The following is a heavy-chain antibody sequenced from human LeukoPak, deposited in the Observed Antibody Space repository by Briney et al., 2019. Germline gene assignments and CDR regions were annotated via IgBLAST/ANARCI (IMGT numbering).Heavy chain of an antibody. CDR2: IYPRDCST. Sequence: ASVKVSCKASGYTFTSNYIHWVRQAPGRGLEWMGMIYPRDCSTSYAQKFQGRVNVTRDTSTSTVHMELSGLRSEDTAVYYCARDQEGFDYWGQGTLVTVSS. J-gene: IGHJ4*02. V-gene: IGHV1-46*01. CDR1: GYTFTSNY. CDR3: ARDQEGFDY.